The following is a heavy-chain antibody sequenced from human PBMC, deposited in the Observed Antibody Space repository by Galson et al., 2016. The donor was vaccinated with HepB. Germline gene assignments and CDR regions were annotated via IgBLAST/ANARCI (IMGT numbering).Heavy chain of an antibody. CDR3: ARVKGYCVGGRCYAHYYYMDV. J-gene: IGHJ6*03. D-gene: IGHD2-15*01. V-gene: IGHV3-7*01. Sequence: DSVKGRFTISRDNAKNSLYLQMNSLRAEDTAVYYCARVKGYCVGGRCYAHYYYMDVWGKGTTVTVSS.